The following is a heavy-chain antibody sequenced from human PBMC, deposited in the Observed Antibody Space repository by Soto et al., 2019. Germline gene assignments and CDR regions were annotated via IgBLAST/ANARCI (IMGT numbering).Heavy chain of an antibody. Sequence: PSETLSLTYTVPGGSISSSSYYWGRIRQPPGKGLEWIGSIYYSGSTYYNPSLKSRVTISVDTSKNQFSLKLSSVTAADTAVYYCAIHTHYYDSSGLWRRGYYYYGMDVWGQVTRVTVSS. CDR1: GGSISSSSYY. D-gene: IGHD3-22*01. V-gene: IGHV4-39*01. J-gene: IGHJ6*02. CDR3: AIHTHYYDSSGLWRRGYYYYGMDV. CDR2: IYYSGST.